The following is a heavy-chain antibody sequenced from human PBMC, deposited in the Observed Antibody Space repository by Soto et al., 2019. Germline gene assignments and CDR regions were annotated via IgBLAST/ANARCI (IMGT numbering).Heavy chain of an antibody. J-gene: IGHJ5*02. CDR2: INPNSGGT. D-gene: IGHD3-10*01. CDR1: GYTFTGYY. Sequence: ASVKVSCKASGYTFTGYYMHCVRQAPGQGLEWMGWINPNSGGTNYAQKFQGWVTMTRDTSISTAYMELSRLRSDDTAVYYCARDSPYYYGSGSEFGFDPWGQGTLVTVSS. CDR3: ARDSPYYYGSGSEFGFDP. V-gene: IGHV1-2*04.